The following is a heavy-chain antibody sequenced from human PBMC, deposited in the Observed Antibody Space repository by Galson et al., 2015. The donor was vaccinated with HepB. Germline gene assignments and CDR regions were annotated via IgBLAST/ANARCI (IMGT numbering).Heavy chain of an antibody. V-gene: IGHV3-21*01. D-gene: IGHD5-18*01. J-gene: IGHJ6*02. CDR2: ISSGGSYI. CDR1: GFTFNTYI. Sequence: SLRLSCAASGFTFNTYIINWVRQAPGKGLEWVSSISSGGSYIYYTDSLKGRVTIFRDNARKSVYLQMNRLRAEDAAVYYCARAWEGPDTGMGLRGDYYGMDVWGQGTTVTVSS. CDR3: ARAWEGPDTGMGLRGDYYGMDV.